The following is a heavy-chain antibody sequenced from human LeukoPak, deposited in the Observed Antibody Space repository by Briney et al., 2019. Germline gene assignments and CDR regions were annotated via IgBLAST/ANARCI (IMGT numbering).Heavy chain of an antibody. CDR2: IYPDDSDA. D-gene: IGHD3-10*01. CDR3: ARGAYGSGSYYNYYGMDV. Sequence: GESLKISCKGSGYNFGTRWVAWVRQMPGKGLEWMGIIYPDDSDARYSPSFQGQVTISADKSINTAYLQWSSLKASDTAVYFCARGAYGSGSYYNYYGMDVWGQGTTVTVSS. CDR1: GYNFGTRW. V-gene: IGHV5-51*01. J-gene: IGHJ6*02.